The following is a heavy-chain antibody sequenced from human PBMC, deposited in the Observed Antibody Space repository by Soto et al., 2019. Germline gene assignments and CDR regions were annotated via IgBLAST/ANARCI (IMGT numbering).Heavy chain of an antibody. D-gene: IGHD4-17*01. CDR3: ARDLGDYNAFDI. CDR1: GGSISSGDYY. CDR2: IYYSGST. J-gene: IGHJ3*02. V-gene: IGHV4-30-4*01. Sequence: QVQLQESGPGLVKPSQTLSLTCTVSGGSISSGDYYWSWIRQPPGKGLEWIGYIYYSGSTYYNPSLKSRVTIAVETSKNQFSLKLSSVTAADTAVYYCARDLGDYNAFDIWGQGTMVTVSS.